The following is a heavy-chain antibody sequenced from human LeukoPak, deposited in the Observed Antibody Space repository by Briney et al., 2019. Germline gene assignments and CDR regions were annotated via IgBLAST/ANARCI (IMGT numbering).Heavy chain of an antibody. J-gene: IGHJ4*02. V-gene: IGHV1-69*04. Sequence: GASVKVSCKVSGYTLTELSMHWVRQAPGQGLEWMGRIIPILGIANYAQKFQGRVTITADKSTSTAYMELSSLRSEDTAVYYCARDSIHYYDSSGYPYYFDYWGQGTLVTVSS. CDR1: GYTLTELS. CDR3: ARDSIHYYDSSGYPYYFDY. D-gene: IGHD3-22*01. CDR2: IIPILGIA.